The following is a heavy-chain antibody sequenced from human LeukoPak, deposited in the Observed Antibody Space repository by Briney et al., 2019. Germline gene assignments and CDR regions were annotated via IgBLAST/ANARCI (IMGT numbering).Heavy chain of an antibody. Sequence: GGSLRLSCAASGFTFSSSWMSWVRQAPGKGLEWVANIKQDRSEKYYLDSVKGRFTISRDNAKNSLYLQMSSLRADDTAVYYCARDSSGPDDWGQGTLVTVSS. V-gene: IGHV3-7*01. CDR1: GFTFSSSW. D-gene: IGHD6-19*01. J-gene: IGHJ4*02. CDR2: IKQDRSEK. CDR3: ARDSSGPDD.